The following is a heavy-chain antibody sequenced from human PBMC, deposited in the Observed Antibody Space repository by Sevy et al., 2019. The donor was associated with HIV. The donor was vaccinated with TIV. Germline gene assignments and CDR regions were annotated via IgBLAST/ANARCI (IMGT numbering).Heavy chain of an antibody. J-gene: IGHJ4*02. V-gene: IGHV3-7*01. Sequence: GGSLRLSCAASGFTFSSYWMSWVRQAPGKGLEWVANIKQDGSEKYYVDSVKGRFTISRDNAKNTLYLQMNDMRTEDTAVYYCAKDLHPPGPVRGTNFDYWGRGTLVTVSS. CDR2: IKQDGSEK. D-gene: IGHD1-1*01. CDR3: AKDLHPPGPVRGTNFDY. CDR1: GFTFSSYW.